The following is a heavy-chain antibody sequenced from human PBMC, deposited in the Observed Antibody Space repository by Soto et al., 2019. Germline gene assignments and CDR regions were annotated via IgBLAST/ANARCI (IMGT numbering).Heavy chain of an antibody. CDR3: AKDIAEVPAAASLGMDV. CDR2: ISWDGGST. Sequence: EVQLVESGGVVVQPGGSLRLSCAASGFTFDDYTMHWVRQAPGKGLEWVSLISWDGGSTYYADSVKGRFTISRDNSKNSLYLQMNSLRTEDTALYYCAKDIAEVPAAASLGMDVWGQGTTVTVSS. V-gene: IGHV3-43*01. J-gene: IGHJ6*02. CDR1: GFTFDDYT. D-gene: IGHD2-2*01.